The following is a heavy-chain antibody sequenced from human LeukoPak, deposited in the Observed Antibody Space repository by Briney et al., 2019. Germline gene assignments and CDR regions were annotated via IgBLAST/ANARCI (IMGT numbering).Heavy chain of an antibody. J-gene: IGHJ4*02. CDR1: GFSFTANW. Sequence: SGGSLRLSCVASGFSFTANWMSWVRQAPGKGPEWVASIKEDGSEKYYGDSVSGRFTISRDNAKNSLYLQMNSLRVEDTAVYYCAQEGNWGQGTLVTVSS. V-gene: IGHV3-7*01. CDR3: AQEGN. CDR2: IKEDGSEK.